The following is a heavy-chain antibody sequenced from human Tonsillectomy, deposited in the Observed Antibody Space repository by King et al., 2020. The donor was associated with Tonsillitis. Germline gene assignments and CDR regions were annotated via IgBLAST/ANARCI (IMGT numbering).Heavy chain of an antibody. CDR3: ARGSDTQRSPYYSYYYGMDV. J-gene: IGHJ6*02. V-gene: IGHV1-2*02. D-gene: IGHD1-26*01. CDR2: INPNSGGT. Sequence: VQLVESGAEVKKSGASVKVSCKASGYTFTAYYMHWVRQAPGQGLEGMGWINPNSGGTNYAQKFRGSVTMTRDTSISTAYMELSRLRSDDTAVYCCARGSDTQRSPYYSYYYGMDVWGQGTTVTVSS. CDR1: GYTFTAYY.